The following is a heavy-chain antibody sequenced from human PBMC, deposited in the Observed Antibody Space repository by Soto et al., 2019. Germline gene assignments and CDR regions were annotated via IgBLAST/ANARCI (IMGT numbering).Heavy chain of an antibody. Sequence: GGSLRLSCAASGFTFSSYSMNWVRQAPGKGLEWVSSISSSSIYYADSVKGRFTISRDNAKNSLYLQMNSLRAEDTAVYYCARDPSSEAGPRAFNWFDPWGQGTLVTVSS. CDR1: GFTFSSYS. D-gene: IGHD2-15*01. CDR2: ISSSSI. J-gene: IGHJ5*02. V-gene: IGHV3-21*01. CDR3: ARDPSSEAGPRAFNWFDP.